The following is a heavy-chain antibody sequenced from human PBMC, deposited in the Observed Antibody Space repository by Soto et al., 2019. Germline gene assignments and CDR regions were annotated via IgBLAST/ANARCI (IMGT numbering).Heavy chain of an antibody. D-gene: IGHD6-6*01. CDR3: ARAYRGIAARLDY. J-gene: IGHJ4*02. CDR1: GFTFSSYS. Sequence: GGSLRLCCAASGFTFSSYSMNWVRQAPGKGLEWVSVIYSGGSTYYADSVKGRFTISRDNSKNTLYLQMNSLRAEDTAVYYCARAYRGIAARLDYWGQATLVTVSS. V-gene: IGHV3-66*01. CDR2: IYSGGST.